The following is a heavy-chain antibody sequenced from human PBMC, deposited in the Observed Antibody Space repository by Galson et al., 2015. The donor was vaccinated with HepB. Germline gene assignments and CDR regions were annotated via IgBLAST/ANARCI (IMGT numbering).Heavy chain of an antibody. V-gene: IGHV3-23*01. CDR1: GFTFSSYA. J-gene: IGHJ4*02. CDR2: ISGSGGST. Sequence: SLRLSCAASGFTFSSYAMSWVRQAPGKGLEWVSAISGSGGSTYYADSVKGRFTISRDNSKNTLYLQMNSLRAEDTAVYYCAKDLTHYDFWSGLSAFYAFDIWGQGTLVTVSS. CDR3: AKDLTHYDFWSGLSAFYAFDI. D-gene: IGHD3-3*01.